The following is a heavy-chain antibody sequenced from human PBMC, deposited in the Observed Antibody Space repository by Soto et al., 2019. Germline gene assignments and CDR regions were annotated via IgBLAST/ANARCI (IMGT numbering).Heavy chain of an antibody. J-gene: IGHJ4*02. D-gene: IGHD4-17*01. Sequence: GGSLRLSCADSGFRFSSYSMSWVRQAPGKGLEWVSAITGSGDKTYYADSVKGRFTISRDNSKKTHYLQMSSLRAEDSAVYYCATMDGYFQFWGQGTLVTVSS. CDR2: ITGSGDKT. CDR3: ATMDGYFQF. V-gene: IGHV3-23*01. CDR1: GFRFSSYS.